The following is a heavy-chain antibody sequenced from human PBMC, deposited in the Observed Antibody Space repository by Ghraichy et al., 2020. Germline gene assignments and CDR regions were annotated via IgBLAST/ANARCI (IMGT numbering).Heavy chain of an antibody. Sequence: GGSLRLSCTASGFTFSRYDMHWVRQAPGKGLEWVTGISFDGDKKYYSASVKGRFSIARDNSKNTLFLQMSSLRPEDTAMYYCARYVDTSGWYAYRPSADFVGYWGHGTLVTVSS. CDR1: GFTFSRYD. CDR2: ISFDGDKK. CDR3: ARYVDTSGWYAYRPSADFVGY. V-gene: IGHV3-30-3*01. D-gene: IGHD6-19*01. J-gene: IGHJ4*01.